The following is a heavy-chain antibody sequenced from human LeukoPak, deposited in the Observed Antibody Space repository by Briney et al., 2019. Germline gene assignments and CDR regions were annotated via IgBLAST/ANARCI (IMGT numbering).Heavy chain of an antibody. Sequence: GGSLRLSCAASGFTFSSYGMHWVRQAPGKGLEWVAVIWYDGSNKYYADSVKGRFTISRDNSKNTLYLQMNSLRAEDTAVYYCARGNYYDSFHAFDIWGQGTMVTVSS. D-gene: IGHD3-22*01. CDR2: IWYDGSNK. J-gene: IGHJ3*02. V-gene: IGHV3-33*08. CDR1: GFTFSSYG. CDR3: ARGNYYDSFHAFDI.